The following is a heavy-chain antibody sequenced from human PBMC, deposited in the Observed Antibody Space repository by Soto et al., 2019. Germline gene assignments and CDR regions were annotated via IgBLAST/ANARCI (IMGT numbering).Heavy chain of an antibody. V-gene: IGHV3-30-3*01. CDR3: ARDTPIGLLDY. CDR1: GFTFSSYA. D-gene: IGHD5-12*01. Sequence: GGSLRLSCAASGFTFSSYAMHWVRQAPGKGLEWVAVISYDGSNKYYADSVKGRFTISSDNSKNTLYLQMNSLRAEDTAVYYCARDTPIGLLDYWGQGTLVTVSS. CDR2: ISYDGSNK. J-gene: IGHJ4*02.